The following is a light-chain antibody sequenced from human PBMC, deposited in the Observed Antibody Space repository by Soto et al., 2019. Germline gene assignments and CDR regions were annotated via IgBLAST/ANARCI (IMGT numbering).Light chain of an antibody. CDR3: QQYYSTPYT. CDR2: WAS. CDR1: QSVLYSSNNKKY. V-gene: IGKV4-1*01. J-gene: IGKJ2*01. Sequence: DIVMTQTPDSLAVSLGERATINCKSSQSVLYSSNNKKYLAWYQQKPGQPPKLLIYWASTRESWVPDRFSGSGSGTDFTLTISSRQAEDVAVYYCQQYYSTPYTFGQGTKLEIK.